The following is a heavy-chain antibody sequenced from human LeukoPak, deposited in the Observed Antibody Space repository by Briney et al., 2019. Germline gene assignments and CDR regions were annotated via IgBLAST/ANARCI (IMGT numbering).Heavy chain of an antibody. CDR2: ITASGTAK. J-gene: IGHJ4*02. V-gene: IGHV3-48*01. CDR3: ARAVAGTFFDY. CDR1: GFTFSSYS. Sequence: GGSLRLSCAASGFTFSSYSMNWVRQAPGKGLEWVSHITASGTAKFYADSVKGRFTISRDNAKNSLYLQMNSLRAGDTAVYYCARAVAGTFFDYWGRGTLVTVSS. D-gene: IGHD6-19*01.